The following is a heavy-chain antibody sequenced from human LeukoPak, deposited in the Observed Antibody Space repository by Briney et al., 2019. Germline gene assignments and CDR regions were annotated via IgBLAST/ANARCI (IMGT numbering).Heavy chain of an antibody. V-gene: IGHV3-23*01. CDR3: AKDHSLLTYYDSSDRYMDV. J-gene: IGHJ6*03. Sequence: GGSLRLSCAASGFTFSSYAMSWVRQAPGKGLEWVSAISGSGGSTYYADSVKGRFTISRDNSKNTLYLQMNSLRAEDTAVYYCAKDHSLLTYYDSSDRYMDVWGKGTMVTVSS. CDR1: GFTFSSYA. CDR2: ISGSGGST. D-gene: IGHD3-22*01.